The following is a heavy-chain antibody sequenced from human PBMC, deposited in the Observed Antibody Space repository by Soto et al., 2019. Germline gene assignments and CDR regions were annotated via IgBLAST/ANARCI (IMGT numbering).Heavy chain of an antibody. CDR2: IIPIFGTA. J-gene: IGHJ5*02. CDR1: GGTLSSYA. CDR3: ARDASPVLRFLEWPPRGFDP. Sequence: SVKVSCKASGGTLSSYAISWVRQAPGQGLEWMGGIIPIFGTANYAQKFQGRVTITADKSTSTAYMELSSLRSEDTAVYYCARDASPVLRFLEWPPRGFDPWGQGTLVTVPQ. V-gene: IGHV1-69*06. D-gene: IGHD3-3*01.